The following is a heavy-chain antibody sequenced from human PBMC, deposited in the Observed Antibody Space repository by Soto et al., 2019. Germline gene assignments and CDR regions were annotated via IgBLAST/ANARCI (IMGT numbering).Heavy chain of an antibody. CDR3: ARESEDLTSNFDY. CDR2: ISSTTNYI. J-gene: IGHJ4*02. CDR1: GFTFSRYS. V-gene: IGHV3-21*01. Sequence: GGSLRLSCAASGFTFSRYSMNWVRQAPGTGLEWVSSISSTTNYIYYADSMKGRFTVSRDNAKNSVYLDMNSLSAEDTAVYYCARESEDLTSNFDYWGQGTLVTVSS.